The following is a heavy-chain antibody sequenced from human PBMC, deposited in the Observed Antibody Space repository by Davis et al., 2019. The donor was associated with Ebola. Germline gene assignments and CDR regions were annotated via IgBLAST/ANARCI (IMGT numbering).Heavy chain of an antibody. Sequence: ASVKVSCKASGYTLTDYQMHWVRQAPGQGLEWMGGINPISGDTNYAQKFQGRVTMARDTSISTAYMELSRLRYDDTAVYYCARYSGLDYWGQGTLVAVSS. CDR2: INPISGDT. CDR3: ARYSGLDY. D-gene: IGHD1-26*01. J-gene: IGHJ4*02. V-gene: IGHV1-2*02. CDR1: GYTLTDYQ.